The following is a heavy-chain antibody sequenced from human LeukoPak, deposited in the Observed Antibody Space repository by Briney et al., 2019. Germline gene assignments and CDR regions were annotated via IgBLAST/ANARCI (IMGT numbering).Heavy chain of an antibody. D-gene: IGHD5-12*01. V-gene: IGHV1-18*01. CDR2: ISAYNGNT. CDR3: ARVIDSGYAVGRVWFDP. J-gene: IGHJ5*02. Sequence: ASVKVSCKASGYTFTSYGINWVRQAPGQGLEWMGWISAYNGNTKYAQNFQGRVTMTTDTSTNTAYMELRSLRSDDTAVYYCARVIDSGYAVGRVWFDPWGQGTLVTVSS. CDR1: GYTFTSYG.